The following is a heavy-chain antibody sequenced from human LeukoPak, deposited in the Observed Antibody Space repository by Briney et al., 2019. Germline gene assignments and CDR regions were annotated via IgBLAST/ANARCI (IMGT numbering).Heavy chain of an antibody. CDR2: ISSSGSTI. Sequence: GGSLRLSCAASGFTFSDYYMSWIRQAPGKGLEWVSYISSSGSTIYYADSVKGRFTISRDNAKNSLYLQMNSLRAEDTAVYYCASKFYSSSWPYWGQGTLVTVSP. CDR3: ASKFYSSSWPY. J-gene: IGHJ4*02. V-gene: IGHV3-11*04. CDR1: GFTFSDYY. D-gene: IGHD6-13*01.